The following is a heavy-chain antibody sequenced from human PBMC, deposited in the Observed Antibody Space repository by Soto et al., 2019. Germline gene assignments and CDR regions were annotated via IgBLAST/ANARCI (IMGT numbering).Heavy chain of an antibody. CDR2: IYYSGSA. D-gene: IGHD3-22*01. CDR1: GGSISSGDDY. Sequence: SETLSLTCAVSGGSISSGDDYWRWIRQPPGKGLEWIGCIYYSGSAYYNPSLRSGVTISEDTSQNQFSPKLSSVTDADTAVYYGARSSVVRVIWFDPWGQGTLVTVSS. CDR3: ARSSVVRVIWFDP. V-gene: IGHV4-30-4*01. J-gene: IGHJ5*02.